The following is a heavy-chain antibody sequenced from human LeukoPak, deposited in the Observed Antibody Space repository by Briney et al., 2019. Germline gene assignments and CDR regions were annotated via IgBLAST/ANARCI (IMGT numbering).Heavy chain of an antibody. CDR3: AREAQDYDAFDY. V-gene: IGHV1-2*02. D-gene: IGHD4/OR15-4a*01. J-gene: IGHJ4*02. Sequence: ASVTVSCKASVYTFSGFYIHWVRQAPGQGLEWMGWINPDTGGTYYAQKFQGRVTMARDTSISTASMELNRLLSDDTAVYYCAREAQDYDAFDYWGQGTLVTVSS. CDR1: VYTFSGFY. CDR2: INPDTGGT.